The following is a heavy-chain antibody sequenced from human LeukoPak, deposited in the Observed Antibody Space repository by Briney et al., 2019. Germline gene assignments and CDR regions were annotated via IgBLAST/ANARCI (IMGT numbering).Heavy chain of an antibody. Sequence: GGSLRLSCAASGFTFSNYGMHWVRQAPGKGLERVAVIWYDGSNKYYADSVKGRFTISRDNSKNTLYLQMNSLRAEDTAVYYWARGNYDSSGYLDYWGQGTLVTVSS. CDR1: GFTFSNYG. CDR2: IWYDGSNK. J-gene: IGHJ4*02. CDR3: ARGNYDSSGYLDY. V-gene: IGHV3-33*01. D-gene: IGHD3-22*01.